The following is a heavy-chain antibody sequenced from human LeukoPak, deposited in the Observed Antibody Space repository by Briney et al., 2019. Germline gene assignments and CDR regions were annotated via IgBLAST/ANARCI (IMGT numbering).Heavy chain of an antibody. CDR1: GFTFSSYA. CDR2: INSGSTYT. V-gene: IGHV3-21*01. Sequence: GGSLRLSCAASGFTFSSYAMTWVRQAPGKGLEWVSSINSGSTYTYYTESVKGRFTVSRDNAKNSLFLQMNSLRAEDTAIYYCARSLTTLTYEGYWGQGTLVTVSS. CDR3: ARSLTTLTYEGY. D-gene: IGHD1-1*01. J-gene: IGHJ4*02.